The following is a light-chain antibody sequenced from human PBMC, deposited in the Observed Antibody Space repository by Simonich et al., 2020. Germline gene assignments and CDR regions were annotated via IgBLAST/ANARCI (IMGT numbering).Light chain of an antibody. V-gene: IGLV6-57*03. CDR3: QSYDSSNHRGV. Sequence: NFMLTQPHSVSESPGKTVTISCTRSSGSIASNYVQCYQQRPGSAPTTVIYEDNQRTSGVPDRFAGSIDSSSNSAALTISGLKTEDEADYYCQSYDSSNHRGVFGGGTKLTVL. J-gene: IGLJ2*01. CDR1: SGSIASNY. CDR2: EDN.